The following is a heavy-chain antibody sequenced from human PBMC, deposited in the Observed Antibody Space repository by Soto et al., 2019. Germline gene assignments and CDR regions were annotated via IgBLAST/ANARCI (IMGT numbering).Heavy chain of an antibody. CDR1: GFSFSDYA. V-gene: IGHV3-23*01. Sequence: PGGSLRLSCAASGFSFSDYAMSWVRQAPGKGLEWVSVISESGGSTHYADSVRGRLTVSRDNSKNSLSLRMNSLRDDQTAVYFCAKRSPYSSGWYSPIFDHWGQGALVAVST. J-gene: IGHJ4*02. D-gene: IGHD6-13*01. CDR2: ISESGGST. CDR3: AKRSPYSSGWYSPIFDH.